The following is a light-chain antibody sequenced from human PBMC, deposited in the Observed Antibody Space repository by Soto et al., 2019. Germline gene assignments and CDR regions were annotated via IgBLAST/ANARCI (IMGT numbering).Light chain of an antibody. Sequence: QSALTQPASVSGSPGQSITISCTGTSSDVGSYNLVSWYQQHPGKAPKLMIYEGSRPPSGVSNRFSGSKSGNTASLTISGLQAEDEADCYSCSYAGSNTDVFGTGTKLTVL. CDR2: EGS. J-gene: IGLJ1*01. V-gene: IGLV2-23*01. CDR1: SSDVGSYNL. CDR3: CSYAGSNTDV.